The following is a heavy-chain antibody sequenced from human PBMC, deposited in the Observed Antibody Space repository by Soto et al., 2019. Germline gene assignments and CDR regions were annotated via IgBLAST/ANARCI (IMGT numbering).Heavy chain of an antibody. CDR3: ARGPSRLGGSGYWSVFPHYYYGMDV. Sequence: PGGSLRLSCAASGFTFSSYSMNWVRQAPGKGLEWVSSISSSSSYIYYADSVKGRFTISRDNAKNSLYLQMNSLRAEDTAVYYCARGPSRLGGSGYWSVFPHYYYGMDVWGQGTTVTVSS. CDR2: ISSSSSYI. J-gene: IGHJ6*02. CDR1: GFTFSSYS. D-gene: IGHD3-3*01. V-gene: IGHV3-21*01.